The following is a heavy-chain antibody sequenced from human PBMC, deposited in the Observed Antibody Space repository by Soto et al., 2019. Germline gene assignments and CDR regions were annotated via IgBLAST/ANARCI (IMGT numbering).Heavy chain of an antibody. V-gene: IGHV3-33*01. CDR3: ARGAAWTDEAFDI. CDR2: IWKDENNK. D-gene: IGHD6-25*01. CDR1: GFGVSNYG. Sequence: QVQLVESGGGVVQPGESLRLSCAASGFGVSNYGMHWVRQAPGKGLEWVAVIWKDENNKYYRDSVKGRFTISRDNSKNTVELQMSSLRGEDTAVYYCARGAAWTDEAFDIWGQGTMVTVSS. J-gene: IGHJ3*02.